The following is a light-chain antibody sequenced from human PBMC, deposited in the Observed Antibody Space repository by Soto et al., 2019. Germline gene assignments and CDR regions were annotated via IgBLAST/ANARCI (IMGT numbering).Light chain of an antibody. CDR2: EVN. V-gene: IGLV2-8*01. CDR3: SSYGGRSVYVV. CDR1: SSDVGGYNY. J-gene: IGLJ2*01. Sequence: QSVLTQPPSASGSPGQSVTISCTGTSSDVGGYNYVSWYQQHPGKAPKLMIYEVNKRPSGVPDRFSGSKSGNTASLTVSGLQAEDEADYYCSSYGGRSVYVVFGGGTKLTVL.